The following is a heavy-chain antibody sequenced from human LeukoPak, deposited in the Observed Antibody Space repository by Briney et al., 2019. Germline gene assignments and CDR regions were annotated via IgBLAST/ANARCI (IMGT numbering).Heavy chain of an antibody. J-gene: IGHJ5*02. Sequence: PGGSLRLSCAASGFTFSSYSMNWVRQAPGKGLEWVSSISSSSSYIYYADSVKGRFTISRDNAKNSLYLQMNSLRAEDTAVYYCARDRAFRSSSSNWFDPWGQGTLVTVSS. V-gene: IGHV3-21*01. CDR2: ISSSSSYI. CDR3: ARDRAFRSSSSNWFDP. D-gene: IGHD6-13*01. CDR1: GFTFSSYS.